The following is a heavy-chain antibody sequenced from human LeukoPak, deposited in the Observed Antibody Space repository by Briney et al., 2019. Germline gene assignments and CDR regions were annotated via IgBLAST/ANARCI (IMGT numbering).Heavy chain of an antibody. CDR1: GFTFSSYA. CDR3: AKETPRPLYYGGNSPLFGAFDI. Sequence: QPGGSLRLSCAASGFTFSSYAMHWVRQAPGKGLEWVAVISYDGSNKYYADSVKGRFTISRDNSKNTLYLQMNSLRAEDTAVYYCAKETPRPLYYGGNSPLFGAFDIWGQGTMVTVSS. V-gene: IGHV3-30*04. CDR2: ISYDGSNK. D-gene: IGHD4-23*01. J-gene: IGHJ3*02.